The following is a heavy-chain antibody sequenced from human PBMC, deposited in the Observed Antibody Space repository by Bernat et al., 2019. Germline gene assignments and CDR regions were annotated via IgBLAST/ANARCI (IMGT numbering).Heavy chain of an antibody. Sequence: EVQLVESGGGLIQPGGSLRLSCAASGFTVSSNYMSWVRQAPGKGLEWVSVIYSGGNTYYADSVTGRFTISRDNSKNTLYLQMNSLRAEDTAVYYCASEYYDILTGYYHPDYWGQGTLVTVSS. V-gene: IGHV3-53*01. D-gene: IGHD3-9*01. J-gene: IGHJ4*02. CDR1: GFTVSSNY. CDR2: IYSGGNT. CDR3: ASEYYDILTGYYHPDY.